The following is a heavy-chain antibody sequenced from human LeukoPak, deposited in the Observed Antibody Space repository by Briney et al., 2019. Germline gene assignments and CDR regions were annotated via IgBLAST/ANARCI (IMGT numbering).Heavy chain of an antibody. CDR3: ARVGRIRTPAAHAGWFDP. J-gene: IGHJ5*02. Sequence: SETLSLTCTVSGGSISSSSYYWGWIRQPPGKGLEWIGSIYYSGSTYYNPSLKSRVTISVDTSKNQFSLKLSSVTAADAAVYYCARVGRIRTPAAHAGWFDPWGQGTLVTVSS. D-gene: IGHD2-2*01. CDR1: GGSISSSSYY. CDR2: IYYSGST. V-gene: IGHV4-39*07.